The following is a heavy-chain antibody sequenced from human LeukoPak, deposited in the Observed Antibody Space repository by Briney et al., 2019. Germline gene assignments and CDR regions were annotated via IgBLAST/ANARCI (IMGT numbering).Heavy chain of an antibody. D-gene: IGHD3-22*01. Sequence: GGSLRLSCAASGFTFSSYCMHWVRQAPARGLEWVAVISYDGSNKYYADSVKGRFTISRDNSKNTLYLQMNSLRAEDTAVYYCAKGGKYYYDSSGLSDYWGQGTLVTVSS. CDR1: GFTFSSYC. CDR2: ISYDGSNK. J-gene: IGHJ4*02. CDR3: AKGGKYYYDSSGLSDY. V-gene: IGHV3-30*18.